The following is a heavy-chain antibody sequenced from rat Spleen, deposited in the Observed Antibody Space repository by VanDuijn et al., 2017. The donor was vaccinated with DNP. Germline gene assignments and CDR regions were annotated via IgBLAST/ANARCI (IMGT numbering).Heavy chain of an antibody. Sequence: QVQLKESGPGLVKPSETLSLTCTVSGFSLTSFHVYWVRQPPGKGLEWMGVIWGDGSIAHNSALKSRLSISRDTSKSQVFLKMNSLQTDDTAIYYCTRESWGYVMDAWGQGASVTVSS. CDR1: GFSLTSFH. CDR2: IWGDGSI. V-gene: IGHV2-32*01. CDR3: TRESWGYVMDA. D-gene: IGHD5-1*01. J-gene: IGHJ4*01.